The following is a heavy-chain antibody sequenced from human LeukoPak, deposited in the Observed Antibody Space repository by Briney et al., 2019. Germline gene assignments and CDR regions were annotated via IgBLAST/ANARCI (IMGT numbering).Heavy chain of an antibody. CDR2: INPIFGTA. V-gene: IGHV1-69*05. D-gene: IGHD1-1*01. CDR1: GGTFSSYA. CDR3: ARVGKKISYYYYMDV. Sequence: SVKVSCKGSGGTFSSYAISWVRQAPGQGLEWMGGINPIFGTANYAQKFQGRVTITTDESTSTAYMELSSLRSEDTAVYYCARVGKKISYYYYMDVWGKGTTVIFSS. J-gene: IGHJ6*03.